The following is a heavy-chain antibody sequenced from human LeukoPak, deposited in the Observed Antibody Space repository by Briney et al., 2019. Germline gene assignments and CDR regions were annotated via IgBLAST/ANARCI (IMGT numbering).Heavy chain of an antibody. D-gene: IGHD3-9*01. V-gene: IGHV3-9*01. Sequence: GGSLRLSCAASGFTFHDYAMHWVRQAPGKGLEWVSGLSWNSGTIGYAVSVKGRFTISRDNAKNSLYLQMNSLRAEDTALYYCAKSTGYYYFDYWGQGILVTVSS. J-gene: IGHJ4*02. CDR1: GFTFHDYA. CDR3: AKSTGYYYFDY. CDR2: LSWNSGTI.